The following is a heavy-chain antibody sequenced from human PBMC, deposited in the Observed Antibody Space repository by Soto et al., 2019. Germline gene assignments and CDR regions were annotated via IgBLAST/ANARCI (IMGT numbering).Heavy chain of an antibody. CDR2: ISAYNGNT. Sequence: ASVKVSCKASGYTFASYAISWMRQAPGQGLEWMGWISAYNGNTNYAQKLQGRVTMTTDTSTSTAYMELRSLRSDVTAGYYCARDPPPPDCWGQGTMVTVSS. J-gene: IGHJ4*02. CDR1: GYTFASYA. V-gene: IGHV1-18*01. CDR3: ARDPPPPDC.